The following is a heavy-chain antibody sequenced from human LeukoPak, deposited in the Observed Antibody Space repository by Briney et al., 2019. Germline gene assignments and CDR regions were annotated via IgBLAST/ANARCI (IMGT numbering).Heavy chain of an antibody. CDR1: GFTFSSYA. CDR2: IRYDGSTK. J-gene: IGHJ4*02. V-gene: IGHV3-30*02. CDR3: AANGDIVVIPAAH. Sequence: GGSLRLSCAASGFTFSSYAMHWVRQAPGKGLEWVAFIRYDGSTKYYPDSVKGRFTISRDNSKNTLYLQMNSLTAEDTAVYYCAANGDIVVIPAAHWGQGTLVTVSS. D-gene: IGHD2-2*01.